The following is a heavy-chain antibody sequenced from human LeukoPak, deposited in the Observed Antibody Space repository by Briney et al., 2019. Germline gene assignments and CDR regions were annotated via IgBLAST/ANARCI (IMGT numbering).Heavy chain of an antibody. CDR3: ARGYSSSWNYLDY. J-gene: IGHJ4*02. CDR2: VNLQGST. V-gene: IGHV4-4*02. CDR1: GGSITNTNY. D-gene: IGHD6-13*01. Sequence: PWETLSLTCGVSGGSITNTNYWTWVRQPPGKGLEWIGEVNLQGSTNYNPSLMGRVAISVDTSENHISLQLTSVTAADTAVYYCARGYSSSWNYLDYWGQGTLVTVSS.